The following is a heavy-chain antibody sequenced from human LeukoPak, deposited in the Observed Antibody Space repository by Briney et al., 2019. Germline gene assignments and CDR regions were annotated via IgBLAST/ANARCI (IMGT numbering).Heavy chain of an antibody. CDR2: IYYSGST. Sequence: SETLSLTCTVSGGSISSSSYYWGWIRQPPGKGLEWIGSIYYSGSTYYNPSLKSRVTISVDTSKNQFSLKLSSVTAADTAVYYCARRSAVAVFWGQGTLVTVSS. CDR1: GGSISSSSYY. CDR3: ARRSAVAVF. J-gene: IGHJ4*02. V-gene: IGHV4-39*01. D-gene: IGHD6-19*01.